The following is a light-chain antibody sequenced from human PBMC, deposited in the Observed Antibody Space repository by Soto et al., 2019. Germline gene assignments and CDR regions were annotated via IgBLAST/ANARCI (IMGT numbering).Light chain of an antibody. J-gene: IGKJ4*01. Sequence: IQLTQSPSSLSASVGDRVTITCRASQGISGFLAWYQQKPGKAPKLLIYAASSLHSGVPSRFSGSGSGTDFTLTISSLQPEDFATYFCQQSHSVPLTFGGGTKVDIK. CDR3: QQSHSVPLT. CDR2: AAS. CDR1: QGISGF. V-gene: IGKV1-39*01.